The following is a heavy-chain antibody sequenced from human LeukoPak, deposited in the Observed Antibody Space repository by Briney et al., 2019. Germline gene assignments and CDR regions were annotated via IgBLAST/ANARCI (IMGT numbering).Heavy chain of an antibody. Sequence: GESLQISCKGSGXTFTNYWIGWVRQMPGKGMEWMGIIYPGDSDTRYSPSFQGQVTISADKSISTAYLQWSSLKASDTAMYYCARQGYSSSSRFDYWGQGTPVTVSS. J-gene: IGHJ4*02. CDR3: ARQGYSSSSRFDY. CDR2: IYPGDSDT. CDR1: GXTFTNYW. V-gene: IGHV5-51*01. D-gene: IGHD6-6*01.